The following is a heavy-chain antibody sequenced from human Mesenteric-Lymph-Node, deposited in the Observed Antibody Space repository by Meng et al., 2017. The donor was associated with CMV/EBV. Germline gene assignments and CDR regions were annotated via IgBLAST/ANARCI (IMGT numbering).Heavy chain of an antibody. V-gene: IGHV3-30*02. Sequence: GGSLRLSCAASGFTYGMHWVRQAPGKGLEWVAFIRYDGINKYNVDSVKGRFTISRDNSKNTLYLQMGDLRAEDMAVYYCARWSNWFDPWGQGTLVTVSS. CDR2: IRYDGINK. CDR3: ARWSNWFDP. J-gene: IGHJ5*02. D-gene: IGHD3-3*01. CDR1: GFTYG.